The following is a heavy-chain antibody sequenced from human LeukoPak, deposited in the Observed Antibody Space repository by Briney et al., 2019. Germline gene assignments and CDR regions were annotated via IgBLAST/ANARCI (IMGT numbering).Heavy chain of an antibody. CDR2: ITPFNGNT. J-gene: IGHJ5*02. CDR3: ANSPDSGGLGP. Sequence: SVKVSCKASGYTFTYRYLHWVRQAPGQALEWMGWITPFNGNTNYAQKFQDRVTITRDRSMSTAYMELSSLKSEDTAMYYCANSPDSGGLGPWGQGTLVTVSS. V-gene: IGHV1-45*02. CDR1: GYTFTYRY. D-gene: IGHD3-10*01.